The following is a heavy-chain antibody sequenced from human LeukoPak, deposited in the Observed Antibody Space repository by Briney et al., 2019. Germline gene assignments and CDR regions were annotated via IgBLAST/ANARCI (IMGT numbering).Heavy chain of an antibody. CDR2: MKQDGNEK. CDR3: ARVDPWESNPVGHRANAFDI. Sequence: PGGSLRLSCAASGITFSNYWMSWVRQAPGKGLEWVANMKQDGNEKYYVDSVKGRFTISRDNAKNSLYLQMNSLRAEDTAEYYCARVDPWESNPVGHRANAFDIWGQGTMVTVSS. D-gene: IGHD1-26*01. CDR1: GITFSNYW. V-gene: IGHV3-7*01. J-gene: IGHJ3*02.